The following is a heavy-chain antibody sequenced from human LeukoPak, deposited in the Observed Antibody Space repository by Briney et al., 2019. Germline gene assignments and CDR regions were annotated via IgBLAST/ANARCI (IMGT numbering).Heavy chain of an antibody. V-gene: IGHV4-4*07. Sequence: SETLSLTCSVSGASISSFYWNWIRQPAGKGLERIGRVYTGGGPDSNPSLQSRLTMSVDTSRNQFSLTLTSVTAGDTAVYYCARALMVRGVILWFDPWGQGTLVTVSS. J-gene: IGHJ5*02. CDR3: ARALMVRGVILWFDP. CDR2: VYTGGGP. CDR1: GASISSFY. D-gene: IGHD3-10*01.